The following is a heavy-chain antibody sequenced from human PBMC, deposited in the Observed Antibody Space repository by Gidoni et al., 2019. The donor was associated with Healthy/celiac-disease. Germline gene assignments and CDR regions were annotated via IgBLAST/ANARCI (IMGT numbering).Heavy chain of an antibody. J-gene: IGHJ4*02. CDR3: ARVHPFCSSTSCYIDY. CDR2: FIPILGTA. D-gene: IGHD2-2*02. CDR1: GGTFSSYA. V-gene: IGHV1-69*06. Sequence: QVQLVQAGAEVKKPGSSVKVSCKASGGTFSSYAISWVRQAPGQGLEWMGGFIPILGTAHYAQKFQGRVTITADKSTSTAYMELSSLRSEDTAVYYCARVHPFCSSTSCYIDYWGQGTLVTVSS.